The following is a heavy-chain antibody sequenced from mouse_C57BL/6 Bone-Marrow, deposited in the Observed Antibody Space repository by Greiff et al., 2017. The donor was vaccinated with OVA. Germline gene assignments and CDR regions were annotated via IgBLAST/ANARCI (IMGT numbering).Heavy chain of an antibody. D-gene: IGHD2-3*01. V-gene: IGHV1-69*01. Sequence: QVQLKQPGAELVMPGASVKLSCKASGYTFTSYWMHWVKQRPGQGLEWIGEIDPSDSYTNYNQKFKGKSTLTVDKSSSTAYMQLSSLTSEDSAVYYCAREGWGAWLAYWGQGTLVTVSA. CDR3: AREGWGAWLAY. CDR1: GYTFTSYW. J-gene: IGHJ3*01. CDR2: IDPSDSYT.